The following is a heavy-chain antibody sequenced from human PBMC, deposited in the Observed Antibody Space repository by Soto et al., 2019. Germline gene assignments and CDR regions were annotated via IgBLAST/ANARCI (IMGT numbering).Heavy chain of an antibody. J-gene: IGHJ5*02. V-gene: IGHV1-8*01. Sequence: ASVKVSCKASGYTFTSYDINWVRQATGQGLEWMGWMNPNSGNTGYAQKFQGRVTMTRNTSISTAYMELSSLRSEDTAVYYCARGPDYGDYVWFGPWGQGTLVTVSS. D-gene: IGHD4-17*01. CDR1: GYTFTSYD. CDR3: ARGPDYGDYVWFGP. CDR2: MNPNSGNT.